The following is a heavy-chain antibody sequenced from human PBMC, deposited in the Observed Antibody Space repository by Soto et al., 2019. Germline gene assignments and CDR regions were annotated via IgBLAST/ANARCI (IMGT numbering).Heavy chain of an antibody. V-gene: IGHV5-51*01. CDR3: ARLSPHLVIAWFGP. CDR2: IYPGDSDT. J-gene: IGHJ5*02. D-gene: IGHD2-15*01. CDR1: GYSFTSYW. Sequence: GESLKISCKGSGYSFTSYWIGWVSQMPGKGLDWMGIIYPGDSDTRYSPSFQGQVTISAEXXIXXXHXQXXXLXASDTAMYYCARLSPHLVIAWFGPWGQGSLGAGSS.